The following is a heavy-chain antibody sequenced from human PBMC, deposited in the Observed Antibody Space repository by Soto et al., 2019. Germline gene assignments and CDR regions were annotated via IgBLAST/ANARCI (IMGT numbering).Heavy chain of an antibody. D-gene: IGHD3-10*01. Sequence: SETLSLTCAVYGGSFSGYYWSWIRQPPGKGLEWIGEINHSGSTNYNPSLKSRVTISVDTSKNQFSLKLSSVTAADTAVYYCARVRNYYGSGTGPYYSSGRDVWGQGTTVTVS. CDR1: GGSFSGYY. CDR2: INHSGST. J-gene: IGHJ6*02. CDR3: ARVRNYYGSGTGPYYSSGRDV. V-gene: IGHV4-34*01.